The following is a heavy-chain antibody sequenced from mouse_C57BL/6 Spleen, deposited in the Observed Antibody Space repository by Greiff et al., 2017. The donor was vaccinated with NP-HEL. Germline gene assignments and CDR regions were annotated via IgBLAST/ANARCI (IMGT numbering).Heavy chain of an antibody. V-gene: IGHV14-4*01. J-gene: IGHJ1*03. CDR3: TTRGTPWYFDV. CDR1: GFNIKDDY. Sequence: EVQLQQSGAELVRPGASVKLSCTASGFNIKDDYMHWVKQRPEQGLEWIGWIDPENGDTEYASKFQGKATITADTSSNTAYLQLSSLTSEDTAVYYCTTRGTPWYFDVWGTGTTVTVSS. CDR2: IDPENGDT.